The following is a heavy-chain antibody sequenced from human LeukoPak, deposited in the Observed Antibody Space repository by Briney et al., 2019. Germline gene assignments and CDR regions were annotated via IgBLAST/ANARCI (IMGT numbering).Heavy chain of an antibody. CDR1: GFTFSTYG. J-gene: IGHJ4*02. CDR2: IWPDGSYK. V-gene: IGHV3-33*01. CDR3: ARAGGPFDY. D-gene: IGHD1-26*01. Sequence: SGRALRLSCATSGFTFSTYGIHWVRQAPGKGLEWVAAIWPDGSYKYYADSVKGRFTISRDNSKNTVYLQMNTLRDEDTAVYYCARAGGPFDYWGEGTLVTVSS.